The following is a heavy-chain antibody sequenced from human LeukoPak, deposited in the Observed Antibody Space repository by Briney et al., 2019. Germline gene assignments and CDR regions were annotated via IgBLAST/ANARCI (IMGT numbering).Heavy chain of an antibody. CDR1: RFTFSSYS. J-gene: IGHJ3*02. CDR3: ARDWYNNSDAFDI. V-gene: IGHV3-21*01. Sequence: GGSLRLSCAASRFTFSSYSMNWVRQAPGKGLEWVSSISSGSSYKYYADSVKGRFTFSRDNAKNSLYLQIHSLRAEDTAVYYCARDWYNNSDAFDIWGQGT. CDR2: ISSGSSYK. D-gene: IGHD4-11*01.